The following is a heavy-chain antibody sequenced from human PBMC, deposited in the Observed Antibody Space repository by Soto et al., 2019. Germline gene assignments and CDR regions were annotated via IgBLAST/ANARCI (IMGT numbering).Heavy chain of an antibody. V-gene: IGHV4-34*01. D-gene: IGHD6-13*01. Sequence: QVQLQQWGAGLLKPSETLSLTCAVYGGSFSGYYWSWIRQPPGKGLEWIGEINHSGSTNYNPSPNSRVTISVDTSKSQFSLKLSSVTAADTAVYYCARARRAGAPVDYWGQGTLVTVSS. J-gene: IGHJ4*02. CDR3: ARARRAGAPVDY. CDR2: INHSGST. CDR1: GGSFSGYY.